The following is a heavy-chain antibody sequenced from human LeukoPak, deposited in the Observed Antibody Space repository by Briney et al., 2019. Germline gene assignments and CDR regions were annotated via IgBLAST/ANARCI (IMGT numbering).Heavy chain of an antibody. CDR1: GFTFSSYW. Sequence: GGSLRLSCAASGFTFSSYWMSWVRQAPGKGLEWVANIKQDGSEKYYVDSVKGRFTISRDNSKNTLYLQMNSLRAEDTAVYYCARELYDSSGYYPYYYYYGMDVWGQGPRSPSP. V-gene: IGHV3-7*03. J-gene: IGHJ6*02. CDR3: ARELYDSSGYYPYYYYYGMDV. CDR2: IKQDGSEK. D-gene: IGHD3-22*01.